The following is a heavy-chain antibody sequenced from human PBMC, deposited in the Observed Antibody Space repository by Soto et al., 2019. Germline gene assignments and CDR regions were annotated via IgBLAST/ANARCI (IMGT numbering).Heavy chain of an antibody. CDR3: AREGLDIVVVVAATPNWFDP. Sequence: EASVKVSCKASGYTFTSYCMHWVRQTPGQGLEWMGIINPSGGSTSYAQKFQGRVTMTRDTSTSTVYMELSSLRSEDTAVYYCAREGLDIVVVVAATPNWFDPWGQGTLVTVSS. CDR2: INPSGGST. J-gene: IGHJ5*02. CDR1: GYTFTSYC. V-gene: IGHV1-46*01. D-gene: IGHD2-15*01.